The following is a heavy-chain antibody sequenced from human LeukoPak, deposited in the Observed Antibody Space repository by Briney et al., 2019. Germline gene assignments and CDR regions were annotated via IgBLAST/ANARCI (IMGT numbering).Heavy chain of an antibody. CDR3: ATGKWFGELLPFDY. V-gene: IGHV1-24*01. CDR2: FDPEDGET. J-gene: IGHJ4*02. D-gene: IGHD3-10*01. Sequence: AXXXGXEWMGGFDPEDGETIYAQKFQGRVTMTEDTSTDTAYMELSSLRSEDTAVYYCATGKWFGELLPFDYWGQGTLVTVSS.